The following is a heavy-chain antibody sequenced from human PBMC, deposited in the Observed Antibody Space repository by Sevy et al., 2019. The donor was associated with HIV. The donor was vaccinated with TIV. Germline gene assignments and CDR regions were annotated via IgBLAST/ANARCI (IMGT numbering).Heavy chain of an antibody. D-gene: IGHD3-22*01. CDR3: ARDGTVTMIAPYYYGMDV. CDR1: GGTFSSYA. V-gene: IGHV1-69*13. CDR2: IIPIFGTA. J-gene: IGHJ6*02. Sequence: TSVKVSCKASGGTFSSYAISWVRQAPGQGLEWMGGIIPIFGTANYAQKFQGRVTITADESTGTGYMERSSLRSEDTAVYYCARDGTVTMIAPYYYGMDVWGQGTTVTVSS.